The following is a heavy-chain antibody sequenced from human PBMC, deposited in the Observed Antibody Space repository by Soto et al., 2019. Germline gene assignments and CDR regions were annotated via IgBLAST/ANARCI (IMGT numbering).Heavy chain of an antibody. J-gene: IGHJ5*02. Sequence: QVQLVESGGGVVQPGRSLRLSCAASGFTFSSYGMHWVRQAPGKGLEWVAVIWYDGSNKYYADSVKGRFTISRDNSKNTLYLQMNSLRAEDTAVYYCARDRIVGATRIYWFDPWGQGTPVTVSS. CDR1: GFTFSSYG. CDR3: ARDRIVGATRIYWFDP. D-gene: IGHD1-26*01. CDR2: IWYDGSNK. V-gene: IGHV3-33*01.